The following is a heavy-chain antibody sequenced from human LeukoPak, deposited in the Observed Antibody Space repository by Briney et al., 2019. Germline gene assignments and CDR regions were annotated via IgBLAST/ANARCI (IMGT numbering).Heavy chain of an antibody. J-gene: IGHJ4*02. CDR3: ARDIRAVGVTLYFDY. Sequence: GGSLRLSCAASGFTFSNYYMSRIRQTPGKGLEWLSYISGSGGDIHYADSVKGRFTVSRDNAKSSLYLQMNSLRAEDTAMYYCARDIRAVGVTLYFDYWGQGILVTVTS. D-gene: IGHD1-26*01. CDR1: GFTFSNYY. V-gene: IGHV3-11*01. CDR2: ISGSGGDI.